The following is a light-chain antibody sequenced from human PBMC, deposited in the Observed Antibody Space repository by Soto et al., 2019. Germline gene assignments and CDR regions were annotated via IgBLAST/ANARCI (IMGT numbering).Light chain of an antibody. Sequence: FQISHSPSSLSASVGDRVTLTSRASQSISSYLNWYQQKPGKAPKLLIYAASSLQSGVPSRFSGSGSGTDFTLTISSLQPEDFATYYCQQSYSTPITFGQGTRLEIK. CDR2: AAS. J-gene: IGKJ5*01. CDR1: QSISSY. V-gene: IGKV1-39*01. CDR3: QQSYSTPIT.